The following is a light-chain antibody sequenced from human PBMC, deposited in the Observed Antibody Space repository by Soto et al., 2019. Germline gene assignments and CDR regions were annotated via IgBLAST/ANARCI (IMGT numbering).Light chain of an antibody. CDR1: QSIRTW. CDR2: DAS. Sequence: DIQMTQSPSTVSASVGDGVTITCRASQSIRTWLAWYQQKPGKAPKLLIYDASTLESGVPSRFSGSGSGTEFTLTISSLQPDDFATYYCQQYNSDYSFGQGTNLEIK. CDR3: QQYNSDYS. V-gene: IGKV1-5*01. J-gene: IGKJ2*03.